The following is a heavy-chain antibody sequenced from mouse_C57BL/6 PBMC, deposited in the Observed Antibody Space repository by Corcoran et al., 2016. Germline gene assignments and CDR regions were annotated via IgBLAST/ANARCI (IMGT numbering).Heavy chain of an antibody. J-gene: IGHJ2*01. CDR2: INPNNGGN. Sequence: EVQLQQSGPELVKPGASVKISCKAYGYTFNDYYMNWVKQSHGKSLEWIVDINPNNGGNSYNQKCKGKATLTVDKSSSTAYMELRSLTSEDSAVYSCARLGLSDYRGHGTTLTVFS. CDR3: ARLGLSDY. D-gene: IGHD4-1*01. V-gene: IGHV1-26*01. CDR1: GYTFNDYY.